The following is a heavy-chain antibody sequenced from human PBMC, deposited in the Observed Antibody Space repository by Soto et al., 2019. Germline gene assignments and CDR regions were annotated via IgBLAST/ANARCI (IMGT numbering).Heavy chain of an antibody. V-gene: IGHV4-59*01. CDR1: GGSISSYY. Sequence: SETLSFTCTVSGGSISSYYWSWIRQPPGKGLEWIGYIYYSGSTNYNPSLKSRVTISVDTSKNQFSLKLSSVTAADTAVYYCARMIGTYYYDSSGYRGGSYFDYWGQGTLVTVSS. CDR3: ARMIGTYYYDSSGYRGGSYFDY. J-gene: IGHJ4*02. CDR2: IYYSGST. D-gene: IGHD3-22*01.